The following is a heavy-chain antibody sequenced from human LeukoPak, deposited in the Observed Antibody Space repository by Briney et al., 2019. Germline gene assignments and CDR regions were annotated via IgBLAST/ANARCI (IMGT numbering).Heavy chain of an antibody. J-gene: IGHJ4*02. V-gene: IGHV1-24*01. CDR1: GYTLTELS. CDR3: ATDPGIAAAGHYYFDY. D-gene: IGHD6-13*01. Sequence: ASVKVSCKVSGYTLTELSMHWVRQAPGKGLEWMGGFDPEDGETIYAQKFQGRVTMTEDTSTDTAYMELSSLRSEDTAVYYCATDPGIAAAGHYYFDYWGQGTLVTVSS. CDR2: FDPEDGET.